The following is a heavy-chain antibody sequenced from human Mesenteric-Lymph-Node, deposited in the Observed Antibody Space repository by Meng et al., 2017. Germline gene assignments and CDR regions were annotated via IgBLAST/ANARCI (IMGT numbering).Heavy chain of an antibody. Sequence: ASVKVSCKASGYIFTSHQMHWVRQAPGQGLEWMGIINPSGGSTTYAQKFQDRVTMTRDTSTSTVYMDLSSLRSEDTAVYYCARDRSYYGSGRDAFDIWGQGTTVTVSS. CDR1: GYIFTSHQ. CDR2: INPSGGST. D-gene: IGHD3-10*01. CDR3: ARDRSYYGSGRDAFDI. J-gene: IGHJ3*02. V-gene: IGHV1-46*01.